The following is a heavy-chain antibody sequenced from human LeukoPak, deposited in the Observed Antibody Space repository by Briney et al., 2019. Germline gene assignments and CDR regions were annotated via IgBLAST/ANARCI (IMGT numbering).Heavy chain of an antibody. CDR2: TYYRSKWYN. CDR3: ARDMHMTTMTTYFDY. J-gene: IGHJ4*02. Sequence: SQTLSLTCAISGDSVSSNSVAWNWIRQSPSRGLEWLERTYYRSKWYNDYAVSVKSRITINPDTSKNQFSLQLNSVTPEDTAVYYCARDMHMTTMTTYFDYWGQGTLVTVSS. CDR1: GDSVSSNSVA. D-gene: IGHD4-17*01. V-gene: IGHV6-1*01.